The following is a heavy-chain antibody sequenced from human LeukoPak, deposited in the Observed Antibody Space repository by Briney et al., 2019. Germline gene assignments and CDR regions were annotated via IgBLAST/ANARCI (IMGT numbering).Heavy chain of an antibody. J-gene: IGHJ6*03. CDR3: ARLGGVVVAALPYYYYMDV. V-gene: IGHV7-4-1*02. CDR2: INTNTGNP. Sequence: ASVKVSYKASGYTFTSYYMHWVRQAPGQGLEWMGWINTNTGNPTYAQGFTGRFVFSLDTSVSTAYLQISSLKAEDTAVYYCARLGGVVVAALPYYYYMDVWGKGTTVTVSS. CDR1: GYTFTSYY. D-gene: IGHD2-15*01.